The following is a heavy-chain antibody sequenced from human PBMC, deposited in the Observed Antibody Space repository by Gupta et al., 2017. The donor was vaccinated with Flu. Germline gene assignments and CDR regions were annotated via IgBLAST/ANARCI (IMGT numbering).Heavy chain of an antibody. D-gene: IGHD3-3*01. J-gene: IGHJ6*02. CDR2: ISAYNGNT. Sequence: QVQLVQSGAEVKKPGASVKVSCKASGYTFTSYGISWVRQAPGQGLEWMGWISAYNGNTNYAQKLQGRVTMTTDTSTSTAYMELRSLRSDDTAVYYCARDSPFYLLDGDFWSGYYTGMDVWGQGTTVTVSS. CDR3: ARDSPFYLLDGDFWSGYYTGMDV. CDR1: GYTFTSYG. V-gene: IGHV1-18*01.